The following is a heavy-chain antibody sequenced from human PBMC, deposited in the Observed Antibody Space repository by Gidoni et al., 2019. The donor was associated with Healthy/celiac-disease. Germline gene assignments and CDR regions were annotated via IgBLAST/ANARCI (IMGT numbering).Heavy chain of an antibody. Sequence: QVQLVASGVRVVQPGRSLRLACAASGFTYSGYARHWGHQAPGKGLAWVAVISYEGSNKYYADSVKGRFTISRDNSKNTLYLQMNSLRAEDTAVYYCARAGGVIITDAFDIWGQGTMVTVSS. CDR2: ISYEGSNK. V-gene: IGHV3-30*04. CDR3: ARAGGVIITDAFDI. J-gene: IGHJ3*02. CDR1: GFTYSGYA. D-gene: IGHD3-10*01.